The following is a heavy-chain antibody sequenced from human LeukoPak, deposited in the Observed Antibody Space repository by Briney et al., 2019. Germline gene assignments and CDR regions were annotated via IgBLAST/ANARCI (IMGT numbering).Heavy chain of an antibody. V-gene: IGHV3-30*02. J-gene: IGHJ4*02. D-gene: IGHD6-19*01. CDR3: AKGENRYSNGCMDY. CDR1: GVTFRSYG. CDR2: IRYYGSNK. Sequence: GGSLRLSCAASGVTFRSYGMHWVRHAPAKGLEGVAFIRYYGSNKYYADSVKGRFTISTDNSKNTLYLQMNSLSAADTAVYYCAKGENRYSNGCMDYWGQGTLVTVSS.